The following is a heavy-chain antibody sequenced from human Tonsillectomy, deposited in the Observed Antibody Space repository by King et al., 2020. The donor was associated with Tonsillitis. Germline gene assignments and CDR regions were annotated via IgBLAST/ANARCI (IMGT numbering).Heavy chain of an antibody. CDR2: IYYSGST. CDR3: ARGITFGGVGADY. Sequence: VQLQESGPGLVKPSQTLSLTCTVSGGSISSGDYYWSWIRQPPGKGLEWIGYIYYSGSTYYNPSLKSRVTISADTSKNQFSLKLSSVTAADTAVYYCARGITFGGVGADYWGQGTLVTVSS. D-gene: IGHD3-16*01. CDR1: GGSISSGDYY. J-gene: IGHJ4*02. V-gene: IGHV4-30-4*01.